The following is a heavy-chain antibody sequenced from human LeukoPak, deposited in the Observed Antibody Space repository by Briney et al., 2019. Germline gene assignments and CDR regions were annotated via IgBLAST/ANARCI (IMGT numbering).Heavy chain of an antibody. J-gene: IGHJ4*02. CDR3: VTRLWFGELLKTTAAVYFDY. D-gene: IGHD3-10*01. Sequence: PGGSLRLSCAASGFTFSSYAMSWVRQAPGKGLEWVSAISGSGGSTYYADSVKGRFTISRDNSKNTLYLQMNSLRAEDTAVYYCVTRLWFGELLKTTAAVYFDYWGQGTLVTVSS. CDR1: GFTFSSYA. CDR2: ISGSGGST. V-gene: IGHV3-23*01.